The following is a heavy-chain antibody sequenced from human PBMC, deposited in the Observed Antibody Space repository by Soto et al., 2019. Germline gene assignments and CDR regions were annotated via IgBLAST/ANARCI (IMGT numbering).Heavy chain of an antibody. CDR2: IVVGSGNT. V-gene: IGHV1-58*02. CDR3: AAARGYCSGGRCFSLPDY. CDR1: GFTFTSSA. D-gene: IGHD2-15*01. Sequence: SVKVSCKASGFTFTSSAMQWVRQARGQRLEWIGWIVVGSGNTNYAQKFQERVTITRDMSTSTAYMELSSLRSEDTAMYYCAAARGYCSGGRCFSLPDYWGQGTLVTVSS. J-gene: IGHJ4*02.